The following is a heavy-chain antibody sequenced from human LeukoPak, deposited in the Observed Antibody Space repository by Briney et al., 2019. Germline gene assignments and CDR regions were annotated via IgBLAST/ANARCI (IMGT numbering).Heavy chain of an antibody. V-gene: IGHV3-23*01. D-gene: IGHD2-21*01. CDR3: ARGGGAEAFDI. Sequence: GGSLRLSCAASGFTFSNYAMSWVRQAPGKGLEWVSAISDGGGSSYYADSVKGRFTISRDNSKSTLYLQMNSLRVEDTAVYYCARGGGAEAFDIWGQGTMVTVSS. CDR2: ISDGGGSS. J-gene: IGHJ3*02. CDR1: GFTFSNYA.